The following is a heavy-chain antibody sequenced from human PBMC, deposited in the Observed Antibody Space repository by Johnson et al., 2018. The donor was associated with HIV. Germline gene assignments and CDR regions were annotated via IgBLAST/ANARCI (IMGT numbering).Heavy chain of an antibody. CDR3: ARWIQPGVGAFDI. CDR1: GFTFSRNA. CDR2: ISFDGNNK. D-gene: IGHD5-18*01. V-gene: IGHV3-30-3*01. Sequence: VQLVESGGGVVQPGRSLRLSCAASGFTFSRNAMPWVRQAPGKGLEWVAVISFDGNNKHYADSVRGRFTVSRDNSKNTLSVQMDNLKPEDTAVYYCARWIQPGVGAFDIWGQGTMVTVSS. J-gene: IGHJ3*02.